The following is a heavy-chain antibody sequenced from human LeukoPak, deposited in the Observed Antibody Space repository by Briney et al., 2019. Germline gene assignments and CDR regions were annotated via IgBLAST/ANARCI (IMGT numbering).Heavy chain of an antibody. D-gene: IGHD3-10*02. Sequence: GGSLRVSCAASGFTFSSYWMSWVRQAPGKGLEWVANINQDGSEKYYVDSVKGRFTISRDNAKNSVYLQMNSLRAEDTAVYYCARMVCGGCSGSFFDYWGQGILVTVSS. V-gene: IGHV3-7*03. J-gene: IGHJ4*02. CDR2: INQDGSEK. CDR3: ARMVCGGCSGSFFDY. CDR1: GFTFSSYW.